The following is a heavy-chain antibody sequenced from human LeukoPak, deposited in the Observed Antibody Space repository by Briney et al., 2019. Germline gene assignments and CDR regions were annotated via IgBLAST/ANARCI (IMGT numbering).Heavy chain of an antibody. CDR1: GFTFSSYW. J-gene: IGHJ4*02. V-gene: IGHV3-7*04. D-gene: IGHD4-17*01. CDR2: IKQDGSEK. CDR3: ARVPLRAGGYFDY. Sequence: PGGSLRLSCAASGFTFSSYWMSWVRQAPGKGLEWVANIKQDGSEKYYVDSVKGRFTISRDNAKNSLYLQMNSLRAEDMAVYYCARVPLRAGGYFDYWGQGTLVTVSS.